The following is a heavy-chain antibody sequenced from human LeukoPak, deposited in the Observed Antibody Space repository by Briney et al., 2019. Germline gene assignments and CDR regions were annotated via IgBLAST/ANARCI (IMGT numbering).Heavy chain of an antibody. CDR3: ARSDYYGSGSYYNPYYFDY. D-gene: IGHD3-10*01. CDR1: GYTLIELS. V-gene: IGHV1-2*02. J-gene: IGHJ4*02. Sequence: ASVKVSCKVSGYTLIELSMHWVRQAPGKGLEWMGWINPNSGGTNYAQKFQGRVTMTRDTSISTAYMELSRLRSDDTAVYYCARSDYYGSGSYYNPYYFDYWGQGTLVTVSS. CDR2: INPNSGGT.